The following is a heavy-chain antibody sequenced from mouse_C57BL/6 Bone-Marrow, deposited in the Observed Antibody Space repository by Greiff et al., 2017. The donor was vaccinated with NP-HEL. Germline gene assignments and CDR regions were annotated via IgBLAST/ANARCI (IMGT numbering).Heavy chain of an antibody. CDR2: INPSNGGT. CDR1: GYTFTSYW. J-gene: IGHJ2*01. V-gene: IGHV1-53*01. D-gene: IGHD3-2*02. CDR3: ARSREDSSGYPLDY. Sequence: QVQLQQSGTELVKPGASVKLSCKASGYTFTSYWMHWVKQRPGQGLEWIGNINPSNGGTNYNEKFKSKATLTVDKSSSTAYMQLSSLTSEDSAVYYCARSREDSSGYPLDYWGQGTTLTVSS.